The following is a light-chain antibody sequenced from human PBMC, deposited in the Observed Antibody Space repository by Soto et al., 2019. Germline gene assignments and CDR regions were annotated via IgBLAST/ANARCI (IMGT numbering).Light chain of an antibody. CDR1: QSVSAY. CDR3: LSRFDWPT. J-gene: IGKJ4*01. Sequence: EVVLTQSPDALSLSPGERATVSCRASQSVSAYLAWYQQRPGQAPRLLSYDVSNRAPGIPDRFSGGGSGTDFTLSISSLQPEDSATYYCLSRFDWPTFGGGATLEIK. V-gene: IGKV3-11*01. CDR2: DVS.